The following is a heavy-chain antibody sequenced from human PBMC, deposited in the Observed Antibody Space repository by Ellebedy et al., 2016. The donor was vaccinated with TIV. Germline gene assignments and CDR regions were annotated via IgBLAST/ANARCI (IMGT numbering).Heavy chain of an antibody. CDR1: GYTFTGYY. Sequence: AASVKVSCKASGYTFTGYYMHWVRQAPGQGLEWMGRIIPILGIANYAQKFQGRVTITADKSTSTAYMELSSLRSEDTAVYYCARDDYAYGNWGQGTLVTVSS. J-gene: IGHJ4*02. V-gene: IGHV1-69*04. D-gene: IGHD4-17*01. CDR2: IIPILGIA. CDR3: ARDDYAYGN.